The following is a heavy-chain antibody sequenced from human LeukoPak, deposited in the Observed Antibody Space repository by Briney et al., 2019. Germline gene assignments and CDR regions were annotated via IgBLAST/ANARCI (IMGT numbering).Heavy chain of an antibody. D-gene: IGHD4-17*01. CDR2: IYGDNET. V-gene: IGHV3-53*01. CDR3: AKDRALVMTTVTPNDAFDI. Sequence: PGGSLRLSCAASGFTITTNYMNWVRQAPGKGLEWVSVIYGDNETNYADSVKGRFTISRDNSKNTLYLQMNSLRAEDTAVYYCAKDRALVMTTVTPNDAFDIWGQGTMVTVSS. CDR1: GFTITTNY. J-gene: IGHJ3*02.